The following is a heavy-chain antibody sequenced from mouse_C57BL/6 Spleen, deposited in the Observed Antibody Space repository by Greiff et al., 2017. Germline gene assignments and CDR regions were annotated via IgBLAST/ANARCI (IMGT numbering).Heavy chain of an antibody. CDR2: ISYDGSN. CDR3: AREGYDYDVYYFDY. J-gene: IGHJ2*01. Sequence: EVQLQESGPGLVKPSQSLSLTCSVTGYSITSGYYWNWIRQFPGNKLEWMGYISYDGSNNYNPSLKNRISITRDTSKNQFFLKLNSVTTEDTATYYCAREGYDYDVYYFDYWGQGTTLTVSS. D-gene: IGHD2-4*01. V-gene: IGHV3-6*01. CDR1: GYSITSGYY.